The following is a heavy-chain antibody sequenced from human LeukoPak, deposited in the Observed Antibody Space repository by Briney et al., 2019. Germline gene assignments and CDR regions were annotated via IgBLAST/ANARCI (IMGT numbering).Heavy chain of an antibody. CDR2: IYRSGST. CDR1: GGSISSNKW. D-gene: IGHD2-8*02. J-gene: IGHJ4*02. V-gene: IGHV4-4*02. CDR3: ASASWWSHPD. Sequence: SETLSLTCAVSGGSISSNKWWSWLRQPPGKGLEWIGEIYRSGSTNYNPSLKSRVTISVDKAKNQFSLNLSSVTAADTAVYFCASASWWSHPDWGQGTLVSVSS.